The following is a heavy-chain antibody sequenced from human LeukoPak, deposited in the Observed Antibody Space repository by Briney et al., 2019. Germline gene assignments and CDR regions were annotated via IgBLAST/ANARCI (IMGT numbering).Heavy chain of an antibody. J-gene: IGHJ4*02. CDR2: IKSDGSTK. V-gene: IGHV3-7*03. D-gene: IGHD6-13*01. Sequence: GGSLRLSCAASGFTFSSHWMSWVRQAPGKGLEWVANIKSDGSTKYYVDSVKGRFTISRDNAESSLYLQMNSLGAEDTAVYYCTRMGAAAMYFDYWGQGTLVTVSS. CDR1: GFTFSSHW. CDR3: TRMGAAAMYFDY.